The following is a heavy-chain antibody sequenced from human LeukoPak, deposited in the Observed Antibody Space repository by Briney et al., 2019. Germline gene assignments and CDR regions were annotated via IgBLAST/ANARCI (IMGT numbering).Heavy chain of an antibody. J-gene: IGHJ6*02. V-gene: IGHV3-33*01. CDR2: IWFVGKNE. Sequence: GGSLRLSCAASGFTLSGYGMHWVRPAPGKGRGGVAEIWFVGKNEHLADSVKGRFTISRDNSKNTMYLQINSLRAEDTAVYYCARDRHCANGVCHSPPGMDVWGQGTTVTVSS. D-gene: IGHD2-8*01. CDR1: GFTLSGYG. CDR3: ARDRHCANGVCHSPPGMDV.